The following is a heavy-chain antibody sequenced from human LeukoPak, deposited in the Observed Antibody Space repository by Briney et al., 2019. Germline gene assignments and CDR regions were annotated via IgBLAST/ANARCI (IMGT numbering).Heavy chain of an antibody. CDR1: GGSISSYY. CDR2: IYYSGST. CDR3: ARTRGGGFDY. J-gene: IGHJ4*02. D-gene: IGHD2-15*01. Sequence: SETLSPTCTVSGGSISSYYWSWIRQPPGKGLEWIGYIYYSGSTNYNPSLKSRVTISVDTSKNQFSLKLSSVTAADTAVYYCARTRGGGFDYWGQGTLVTVSS. V-gene: IGHV4-59*01.